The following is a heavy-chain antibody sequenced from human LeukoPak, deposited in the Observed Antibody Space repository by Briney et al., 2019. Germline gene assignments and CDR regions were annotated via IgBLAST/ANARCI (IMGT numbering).Heavy chain of an antibody. V-gene: IGHV3-23*01. D-gene: IGHD5-12*01. CDR1: GFTFSSYA. Sequence: GGSLRLSCAASGFTFSSYAMSWVRQAPGKGLEWVSAISGSGGSTYYADSVKGRFTISGDNSKNTLYLQMNTIRAEDGAVYSGAKGQSGYEPFDCWGQGTLVTVSS. J-gene: IGHJ4*02. CDR3: AKGQSGYEPFDC. CDR2: ISGSGGST.